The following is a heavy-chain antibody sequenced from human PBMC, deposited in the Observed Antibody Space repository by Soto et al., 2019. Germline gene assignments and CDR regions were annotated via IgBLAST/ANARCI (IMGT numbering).Heavy chain of an antibody. V-gene: IGHV3-30*18. CDR1: GFTFRNYG. D-gene: IGHD5-18*01. CDR3: AKGDLDTSMAMAFDY. J-gene: IGHJ4*02. CDR2: ISYDGSNT. Sequence: QAQLVESGGGVVQPGRSLRLSCAASGFTFRNYGLHWVRQAPGKGLEWVAVISYDGSNTYYTDSVKGRFTISRDNFQNTLYLQMDSLRTDDTAVYYCAKGDLDTSMAMAFDYWGQGTLVTVSS.